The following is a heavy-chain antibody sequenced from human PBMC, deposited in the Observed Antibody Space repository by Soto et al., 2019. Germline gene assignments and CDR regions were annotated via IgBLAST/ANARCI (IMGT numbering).Heavy chain of an antibody. V-gene: IGHV4-59*01. CDR1: GGSMTSYY. Sequence: SETLSLTCTVSGGSMTSYYWSWIRQSPGKGLEWIGYVNYSGSTNYNPSLKSRVTISVDTSKNQFSLKLSSVTAADTAVYYCARAIAVAGDFDYWGQGTLVTVSS. J-gene: IGHJ4*02. CDR3: ARAIAVAGDFDY. D-gene: IGHD6-19*01. CDR2: VNYSGST.